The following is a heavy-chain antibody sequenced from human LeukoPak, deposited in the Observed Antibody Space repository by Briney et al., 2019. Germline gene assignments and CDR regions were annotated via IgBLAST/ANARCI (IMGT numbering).Heavy chain of an antibody. V-gene: IGHV3-66*01. Sequence: PGGSLRLPCVASGYTVSSHHMSWVRQAPAKGLEWVSAIYTDGSTYYAGSVKGRFTISRDNSENTLYLQMNSLRVEDTAVYYCARDRSAGAVGDFDHWGQGTLVTVSS. CDR3: ARDRSAGAVGDFDH. CDR1: GYTVSSHH. D-gene: IGHD3-10*01. J-gene: IGHJ4*02. CDR2: IYTDGST.